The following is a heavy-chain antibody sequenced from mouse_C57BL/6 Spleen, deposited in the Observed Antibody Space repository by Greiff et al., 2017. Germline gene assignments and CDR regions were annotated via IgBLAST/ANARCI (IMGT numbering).Heavy chain of an antibody. D-gene: IGHD2-2*01. CDR3: AREEGYDGYAMDY. J-gene: IGHJ4*01. CDR2: ISSGSSTI. CDR1: GFTFSDYG. V-gene: IGHV5-17*01. Sequence: EVKLVESGGGLVKPGGSLKLSCAASGFTFSDYGMHWVRQAPEKGLEWVAYISSGSSTIYYADTVTGRFTISRDNAKNTLFLQMSSLRSEDTAMYYCAREEGYDGYAMDYWGQGTSVTVSS.